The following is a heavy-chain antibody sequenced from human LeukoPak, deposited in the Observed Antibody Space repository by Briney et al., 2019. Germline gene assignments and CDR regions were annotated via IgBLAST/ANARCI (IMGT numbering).Heavy chain of an antibody. D-gene: IGHD3-10*01. J-gene: IGHJ5*02. CDR1: GYSISSGYY. V-gene: IGHV4-38-2*01. CDR2: IYHSGST. CDR3: ARCFGGDSHWFDP. Sequence: PPETLSLTCAVSGYSISSGYYWGWIRQPPGKGLEWIGSIYHSGSTYYNPSLKSRVTISVDTSKNQFSLKLSSVTAADTAVYYCARCFGGDSHWFDPWGQGTLVTVSS.